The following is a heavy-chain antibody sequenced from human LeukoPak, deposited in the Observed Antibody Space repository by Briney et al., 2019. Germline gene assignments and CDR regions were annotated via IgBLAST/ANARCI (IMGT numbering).Heavy chain of an antibody. D-gene: IGHD3-3*01. V-gene: IGHV4-59*01. CDR2: IYYSGST. CDR1: GGSISSYY. CDR3: AGTHYDFWSGYYSLDY. Sequence: SETLSLTCTVSGGSISSYYWSWIRQPPGKGLEWIGYIYYSGSTNYNPSLKSRVTISVDTSKNQSSLKLSSVTAADTAVYYCAGTHYDFWSGYYSLDYWGQGTLVTVSS. J-gene: IGHJ4*02.